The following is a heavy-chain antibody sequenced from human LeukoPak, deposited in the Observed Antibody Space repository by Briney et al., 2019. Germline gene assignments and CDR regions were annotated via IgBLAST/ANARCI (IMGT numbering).Heavy chain of an antibody. CDR3: AEERTGITMVRGVD. Sequence: SETLSLTCTVSGGSVSSGSYYWSWIRQPPGKGLEWIGYLYYSGSTSYNPSLKSRVTISVDTSKNQFSLKLSSVTAADTAVYYCAEERTGITMVRGVDWGQGTLVTVSS. CDR1: GGSVSSGSYY. CDR2: LYYSGST. V-gene: IGHV4-61*01. D-gene: IGHD3-10*01. J-gene: IGHJ4*02.